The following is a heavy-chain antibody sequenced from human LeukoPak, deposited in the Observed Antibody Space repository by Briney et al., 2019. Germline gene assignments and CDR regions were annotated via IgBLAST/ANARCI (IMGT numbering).Heavy chain of an antibody. CDR3: ARGPPNWGYDY. D-gene: IGHD7-27*01. CDR1: GYTFTSYD. J-gene: IGHJ4*02. CDR2: MSPNSGDT. Sequence: ASVKVSCKASGYTFTSYDFNWVRQATGQRPEWMGWMSPNSGDTGYAQKFQDRVTKTRNTSISTAYMELSSLRSDDTAVYYCARGPPNWGYDYWGPGTLVTVSS. V-gene: IGHV1-8*01.